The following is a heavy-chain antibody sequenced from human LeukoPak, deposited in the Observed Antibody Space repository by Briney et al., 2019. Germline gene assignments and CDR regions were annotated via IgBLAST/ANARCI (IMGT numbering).Heavy chain of an antibody. CDR1: GGTFSSYA. D-gene: IGHD3-10*02. CDR2: IIPIFGTA. Sequence: SVKVSCKASGGTFSSYAISWVRQAPGQGLEWMGGIIPIFGTANYAQKFQGRVTITADESTSTAYMELSSLRSEDTAVYYCAPGTYYYVTAVFWGQGTLVTVSS. V-gene: IGHV1-69*13. CDR3: APGTYYYVTAVF. J-gene: IGHJ4*02.